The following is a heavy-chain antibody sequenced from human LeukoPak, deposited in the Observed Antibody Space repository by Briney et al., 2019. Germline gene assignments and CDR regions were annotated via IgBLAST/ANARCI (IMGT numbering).Heavy chain of an antibody. J-gene: IGHJ4*02. CDR1: GYTFTSYG. Sequence: ASVKVSCKASGYTFTSYGISWVRQAPGQGLEWMGWISAYNGNTNYAQKLQGRVAMTTDTSTSTAYMELRSLRSDDTAVYYCARVATYYYDSSGSHVFDYWGQGTLVTVSS. D-gene: IGHD3-22*01. CDR3: ARVATYYYDSSGSHVFDY. CDR2: ISAYNGNT. V-gene: IGHV1-18*01.